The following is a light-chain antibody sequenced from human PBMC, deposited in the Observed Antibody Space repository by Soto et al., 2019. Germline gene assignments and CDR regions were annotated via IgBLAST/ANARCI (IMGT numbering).Light chain of an antibody. CDR1: SSDVGGYNY. J-gene: IGLJ3*02. V-gene: IGLV2-14*03. CDR3: SSYTSSSTRV. CDR2: DVT. Sequence: QSVLTQPASVSGSPGQTITISCSGTSSDVGGYNYVSWYQQHPGKAPKLMIFDVTHRPSVASNRFSGSKSGNTASLTISGLQAEDEADYCCSSYTSSSTRVFGGGTKLTVL.